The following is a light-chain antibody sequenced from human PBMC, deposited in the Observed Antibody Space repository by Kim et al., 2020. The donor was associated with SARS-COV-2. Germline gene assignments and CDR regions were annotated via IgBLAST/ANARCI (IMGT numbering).Light chain of an antibody. CDR1: SSNIGAGSD. V-gene: IGLV1-40*01. Sequence: QSVLTQPPSVSGAPGQRVTISCTGSSSNIGAGSDVHWYQHLPGTAPKLFIYSNNNRPSGLPDRFSGSKSGTSASLAITGLQAEDEADYYCQSFDSSLSAYVFGTGTKVTVL. CDR3: QSFDSSLSAYV. CDR2: SNN. J-gene: IGLJ1*01.